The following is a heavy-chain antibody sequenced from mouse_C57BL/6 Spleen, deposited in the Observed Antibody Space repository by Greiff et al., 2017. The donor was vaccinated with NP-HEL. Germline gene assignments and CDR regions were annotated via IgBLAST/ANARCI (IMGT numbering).Heavy chain of an antibody. D-gene: IGHD2-2*01. CDR2: ISDGGSYT. Sequence: EVQVVESGGGLVKPGGSLKLSCAASGFTFSSYAMSWVRQTPEKRLEWVATISDGGSYTYYPDNVKGRFTISRDNAKNNLYLQMSHLKSEDTAMYYCARGLRAMDYWGQGTSVTVSS. CDR3: ARGLRAMDY. J-gene: IGHJ4*01. CDR1: GFTFSSYA. V-gene: IGHV5-4*01.